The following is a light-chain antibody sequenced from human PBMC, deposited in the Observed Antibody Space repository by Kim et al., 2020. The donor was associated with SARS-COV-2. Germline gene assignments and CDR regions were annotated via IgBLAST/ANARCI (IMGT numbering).Light chain of an antibody. CDR1: QSVSNN. V-gene: IGKV3D-15*01. CDR2: GAS. Sequence: EMVMTQSPATLSVSPGERATLSCKTSQSVSNNLAWYQQKPGQSPRLLIYGASTRATDIPARFSGSGSGTEFTLTISSLQSEDFAVYYCQHYNKWPLTFGGGTKVDIK. CDR3: QHYNKWPLT. J-gene: IGKJ4*01.